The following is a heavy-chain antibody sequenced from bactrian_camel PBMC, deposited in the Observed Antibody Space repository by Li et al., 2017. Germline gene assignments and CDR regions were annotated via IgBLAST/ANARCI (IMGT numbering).Heavy chain of an antibody. CDR2: IDTRGSV. V-gene: IGHV3S55*01. J-gene: IGHJ6*01. CDR1: PRAYGTWG. Sequence: HVQLVESGGGSVQAGGSLRLSCVWSPRAYGTWGMYWFRQPPGKSREGVAAIDTRGSVTIADSVKGRFSISKDNAGSTLYLQMNDLRPEDTAMYFCAARPINTSDSVAGGPAEFGYWGQGTQVTVS. D-gene: IGHD1*01. CDR3: AARPINTSDSVAGGPAEFGY.